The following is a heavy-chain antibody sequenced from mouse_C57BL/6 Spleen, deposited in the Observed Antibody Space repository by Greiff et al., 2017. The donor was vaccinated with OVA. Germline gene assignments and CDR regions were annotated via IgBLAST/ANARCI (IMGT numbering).Heavy chain of an antibody. V-gene: IGHV1-64*01. CDR1: GYTFTSYW. CDR3: ARGEIYYDYDGRYFDV. CDR2: IHPNSGST. J-gene: IGHJ1*03. Sequence: QVQLQQPGAELVKPGASVKLSCKASGYTFTSYWMHWVKQRPGQGLEWIGMIHPNSGSTNYNEKFKSKATLTVDKSSSTAYMQLSSLTSEDSAVYYCARGEIYYDYDGRYFDVWGTGTTVTVSS. D-gene: IGHD2-4*01.